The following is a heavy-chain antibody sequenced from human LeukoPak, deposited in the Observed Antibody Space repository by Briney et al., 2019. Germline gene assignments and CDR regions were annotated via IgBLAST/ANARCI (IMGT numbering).Heavy chain of an antibody. CDR1: GFTLRNYW. D-gene: IGHD6-13*01. Sequence: QPGGSLRLSCVASGFTLRNYWMHWVRQVPGKGLVWVARIDSDGTSTSHADSVKGRFTISRSTAKNTLYLQLNSLKVEDTAVYYCARDEGSRCFDYWGQGTLVTVSS. V-gene: IGHV3-74*01. J-gene: IGHJ4*02. CDR3: ARDEGSRCFDY. CDR2: IDSDGTST.